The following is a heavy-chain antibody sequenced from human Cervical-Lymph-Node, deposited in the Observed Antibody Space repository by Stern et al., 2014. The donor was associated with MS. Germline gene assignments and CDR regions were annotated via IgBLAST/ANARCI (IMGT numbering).Heavy chain of an antibody. V-gene: IGHV4-59*01. D-gene: IGHD6-13*01. CDR1: GGSISSSY. CDR3: AREALAAGGLDY. J-gene: IGHJ4*02. Sequence: QVQLQESGPGLVKPSETLSLTCTVSGGSISSSYWSWLRQPPGTGLEWSGYIYYSGSTNYNPSLKSRVTISVDTSKNQFSLKLSSVTAADTAVYYCAREALAAGGLDYWGQGTLVTVSS. CDR2: IYYSGST.